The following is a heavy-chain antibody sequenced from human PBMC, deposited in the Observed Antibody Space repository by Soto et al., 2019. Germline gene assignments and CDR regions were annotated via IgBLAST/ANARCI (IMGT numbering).Heavy chain of an antibody. CDR2: IYYSGST. J-gene: IGHJ6*02. V-gene: IGHV4-39*01. CDR3: ASQDSYYYYYGMDV. Sequence: QLQLRESGPGLVKPSETLSLTCTVSGGSISSSSYYWGWIRQPPGKGLEWIGSIYYSGSTYYNPSLKSRVTISVDTSKNQFSLKLSSVTAADTAVYYCASQDSYYYYYGMDVWGQGTTVTVSS. CDR1: GGSISSSSYY. D-gene: IGHD2-15*01.